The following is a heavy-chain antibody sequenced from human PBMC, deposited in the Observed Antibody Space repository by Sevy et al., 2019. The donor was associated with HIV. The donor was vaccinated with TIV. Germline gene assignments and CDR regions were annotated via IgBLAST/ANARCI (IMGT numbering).Heavy chain of an antibody. V-gene: IGHV1-24*01. CDR1: GSTLTALS. D-gene: IGHD3-22*01. Sequence: ASVKVSCKVSGSTLTALSMHWVRQAPGKGLEWMGRFDPEDGETIYAQKFQGRVLLTEDTSTDTAYVDLSNLRSEDTAVYYCASAREYYSDNSGYLDYWGQGTLVTVSS. CDR3: ASAREYYSDNSGYLDY. CDR2: FDPEDGET. J-gene: IGHJ4*02.